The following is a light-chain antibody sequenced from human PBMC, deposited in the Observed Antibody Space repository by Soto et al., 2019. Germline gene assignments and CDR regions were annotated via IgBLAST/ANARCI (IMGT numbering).Light chain of an antibody. Sequence: EIVMTQSPATLSVSPGGRATLSCRASQSISDTLAWYQQKPGQAPRLLIHGASTRATGFPARFSGSGSWTDFTLTISSLQSEDFAVYYCQQYNNWPWTFGQGTKVEIK. J-gene: IGKJ1*01. CDR2: GAS. CDR3: QQYNNWPWT. V-gene: IGKV3-15*01. CDR1: QSISDT.